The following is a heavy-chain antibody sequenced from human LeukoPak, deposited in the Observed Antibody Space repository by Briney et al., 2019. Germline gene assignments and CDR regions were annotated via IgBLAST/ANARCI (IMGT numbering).Heavy chain of an antibody. CDR3: ARDPSFRKVDYYYGMDA. J-gene: IGHJ6*02. CDR2: ISSSSSYI. V-gene: IGHV3-21*01. CDR1: GFTFSSYS. D-gene: IGHD2-15*01. Sequence: PGGSLRLSCAASGFTFSSYSMNWVRQAPGKGLEWVSSISSSSSYIYYADSVKGRFTISRDNAKNSLYLQMNSLRAEDTAVYYCARDPSFRKVDYYYGMDAWGQGTTVTVSS.